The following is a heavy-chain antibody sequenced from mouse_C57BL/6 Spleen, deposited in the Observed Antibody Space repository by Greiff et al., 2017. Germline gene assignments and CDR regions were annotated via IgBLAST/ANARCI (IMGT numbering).Heavy chain of an antibody. CDR1: GYAFTNYL. CDR3: ARSELWYFDV. Sequence: QVQLQQSGAELVRPGTSVKVSCKASGYAFTNYLIEWVKQRPGQGLEWIGVINPGSGGTNYNEKFKGKATLTADKSSRTAYMQLSSLTSEDSAVYFFARSELWYFDVWGTGTTVTVSS. J-gene: IGHJ1*03. CDR2: INPGSGGT. V-gene: IGHV1-54*01.